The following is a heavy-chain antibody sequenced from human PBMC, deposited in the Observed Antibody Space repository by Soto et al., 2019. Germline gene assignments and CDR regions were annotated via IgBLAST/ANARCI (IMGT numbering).Heavy chain of an antibody. CDR3: AKDRGTNTAN. V-gene: IGHV3-23*01. J-gene: IGHJ4*02. CDR1: GFTFSSYA. D-gene: IGHD1-26*01. CDR2: ISGSGGGT. Sequence: EVQLLESGGGLVQPGGSLRLSCAASGFTFSSYAMSWVRQAPGKGLGWVSAISGSGGGTYYADSGKGRFTISRDHSKNAFYQQMTSLLAEDTVVYYCAKDRGTNTANWGQGTLVTVS.